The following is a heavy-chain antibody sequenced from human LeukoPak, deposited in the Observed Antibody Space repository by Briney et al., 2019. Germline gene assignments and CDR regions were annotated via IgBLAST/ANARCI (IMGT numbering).Heavy chain of an antibody. CDR3: ARKHPLEN. CDR1: GYSISSGYY. Sequence: SETLSLTCTVSGYSISSGYYWGWIRQPPGKGLEWIGSIYHSGSTYYNPSLKSRVTISVDTSKNQFSLKLSSVTAADTAVYYCARKHPLENWGQGTLVTVSS. V-gene: IGHV4-38-2*02. CDR2: IYHSGST. J-gene: IGHJ4*02.